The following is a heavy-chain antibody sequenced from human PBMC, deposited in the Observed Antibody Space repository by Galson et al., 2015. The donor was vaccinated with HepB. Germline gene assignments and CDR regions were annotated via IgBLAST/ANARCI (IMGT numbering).Heavy chain of an antibody. J-gene: IGHJ4*02. CDR3: ARGGEYGGTYYRFDY. CDR2: IAYDGSDK. D-gene: IGHD1-26*01. CDR1: GFTFSNYA. V-gene: IGHV3-30-3*01. Sequence: SLRLSCAASGFTFSNYAMHWVRQAPGKGLEWVAVIAYDGSDKYYADSMEGRFTIFRDNSKNTLYLQMNSLRPDDTAVYYCARGGEYGGTYYRFDYWGQGTLVTVSS.